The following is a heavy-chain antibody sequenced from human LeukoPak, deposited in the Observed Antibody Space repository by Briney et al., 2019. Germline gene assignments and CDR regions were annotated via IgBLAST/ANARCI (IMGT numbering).Heavy chain of an antibody. CDR2: IYPGDSDT. CDR1: GYSFTNYW. D-gene: IGHD2-15*01. J-gene: IGHJ4*02. V-gene: IGHV5-51*01. Sequence: GESLKISCKGSGYSFTNYWIPWVRQMPGKSLEWMGIIYPGDSDTRYSPSFQGQVTISADKSISTAYLQWSSLRASDSAMYYCALKSRGYCSGGRCYIGYWGQGTLVTVSS. CDR3: ALKSRGYCSGGRCYIGY.